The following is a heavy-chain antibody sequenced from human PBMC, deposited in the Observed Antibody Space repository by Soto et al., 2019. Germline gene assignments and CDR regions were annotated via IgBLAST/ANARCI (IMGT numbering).Heavy chain of an antibody. D-gene: IGHD2-15*01. CDR3: AVSSPDIVVLPSSIYFTS. J-gene: IGHJ4*02. V-gene: IGHV3-9*01. Sequence: GGSLRLSCAASGFTFDDYAMHWVRQAPGKGPEWVSGISWNSGSIGYADSVKGRFTISRDNAKNSLYLQMDSLRAEDTALYFCAVSSPDIVVLPSSIYFTSWGPGTQVTVSS. CDR1: GFTFDDYA. CDR2: ISWNSGSI.